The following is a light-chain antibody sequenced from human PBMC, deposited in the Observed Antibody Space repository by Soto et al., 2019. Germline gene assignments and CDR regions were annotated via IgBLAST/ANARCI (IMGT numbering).Light chain of an antibody. CDR3: SSYTSSKTIV. CDR1: SSDVGGYNY. CDR2: DVS. J-gene: IGLJ2*01. V-gene: IGLV2-14*03. Sequence: QSALTQPASVSGSPGQSITISCTGTSSDVGGYNYVSWYQQHPGKAPNLVIYDVSNRPSGVSNRFSGSKSGNTASLTISWLQAEDEADYYCSSYTSSKTIVLGGGTKLTVL.